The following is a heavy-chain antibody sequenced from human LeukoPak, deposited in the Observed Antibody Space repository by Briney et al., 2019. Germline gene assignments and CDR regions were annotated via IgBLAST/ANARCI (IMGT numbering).Heavy chain of an antibody. J-gene: IGHJ5*02. V-gene: IGHV4-59*08. D-gene: IGHD6-19*01. Sequence: SETLSLTCAVYGGSFSGYYWSWIRQPPGKGLEWIGYIYYSGSTNYNPSLKSRVTISVDTSKNQFSLKLSSVTAADTAVYYCARQLAVAGTVWFVPWGQGTLVTVSS. CDR3: ARQLAVAGTVWFVP. CDR2: IYYSGST. CDR1: GGSFSGYY.